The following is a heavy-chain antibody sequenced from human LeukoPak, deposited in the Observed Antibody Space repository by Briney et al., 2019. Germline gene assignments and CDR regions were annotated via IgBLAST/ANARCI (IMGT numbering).Heavy chain of an antibody. CDR2: INHSGST. Sequence: SETLSLTCAVYGGSFSGYYWSWIRQPPGKGLEWIGEINHSGSTNYNPSLKSRVTISVDTSKNQFSLKLSSVTAADTAVYYCARPRFWSGYSAFDIWGQGTMVTVSS. D-gene: IGHD3-3*01. CDR1: GGSFSGYY. CDR3: ARPRFWSGYSAFDI. V-gene: IGHV4-34*01. J-gene: IGHJ3*02.